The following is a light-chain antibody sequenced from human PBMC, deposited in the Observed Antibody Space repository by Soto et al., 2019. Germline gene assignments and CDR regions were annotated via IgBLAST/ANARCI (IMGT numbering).Light chain of an antibody. CDR3: QQYYSTPWT. CDR2: WAS. V-gene: IGKV4-1*01. CDR1: RSVLYSSNNKNY. Sequence: DIVMTQSPDSLAVSLGERATINCKSSRSVLYSSNNKNYLAWYQQKPGQPPKLLIYWASTRESGVPDRFSGSGSGTDFTLTISSLQAEDVPVYYCQQYYSTPWTFGQGTKVEIK. J-gene: IGKJ1*01.